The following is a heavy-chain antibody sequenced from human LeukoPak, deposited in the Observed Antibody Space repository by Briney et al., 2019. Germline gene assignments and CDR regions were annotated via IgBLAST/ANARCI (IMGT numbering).Heavy chain of an antibody. CDR3: AKALDYDILTGYGSDY. J-gene: IGHJ4*02. D-gene: IGHD3-9*01. Sequence: GGSLRLSCAASGFTYRSYAMSWARQAPGKGLEGVSAISGSGGSTYYADSVKGRFTISRDNAKNTLYLQMNKLRAEDTAVYFCAKALDYDILTGYGSDYWGQGTLVTVSS. V-gene: IGHV3-23*01. CDR2: ISGSGGST. CDR1: GFTYRSYA.